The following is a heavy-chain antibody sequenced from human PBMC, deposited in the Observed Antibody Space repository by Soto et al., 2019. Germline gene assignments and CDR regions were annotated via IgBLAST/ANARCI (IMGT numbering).Heavy chain of an antibody. CDR1: GFTFSSYA. V-gene: IGHV3-64*01. CDR2: ISSNGGST. J-gene: IGHJ6*03. D-gene: IGHD2-2*01. Sequence: GGSLRLSCAASGFTFSSYAMHWVRQAPGKGLEYVSAISSNGGSTYYANSVKGRFTISRDNSKNTLYLQMGSLRAEDMAVYYCARGYCSSISCLLLWFHYYMDFWGKGTSVTGSS. CDR3: ARGYCSSISCLLLWFHYYMDF.